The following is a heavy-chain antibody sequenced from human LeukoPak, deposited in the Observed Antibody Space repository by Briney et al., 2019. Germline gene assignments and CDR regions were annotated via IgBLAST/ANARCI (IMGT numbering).Heavy chain of an antibody. Sequence: SETLSLNCTVYGGFVNTFYWSWIRQSPGQGLEWLVFIYFSGSTNYNPSLKRRVAMSVDTDNNQFSLQLRSVTAEDTAVYFCARGPNTADYWGQGILVTVSS. J-gene: IGHJ4*02. D-gene: IGHD2-21*02. V-gene: IGHV4-59*02. CDR1: GGFVNTFY. CDR3: ARGPNTADY. CDR2: IYFSGST.